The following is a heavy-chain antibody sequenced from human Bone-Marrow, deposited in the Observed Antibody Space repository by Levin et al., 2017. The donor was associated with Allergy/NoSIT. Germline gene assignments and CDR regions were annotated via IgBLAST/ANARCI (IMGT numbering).Heavy chain of an antibody. Sequence: SETLSLTCAISGDSVSSNNAWNWIRQSPSRGLEWLGRTYYRSKWNNDYAVSVKSRIIINPDTSKNQFSLQLNSMTPDDTAVYYCARGRNSAFDYWGQGTLVTVSS. CDR1: GDSVSSNNA. CDR3: ARGRNSAFDY. CDR2: TYYRSKWNN. V-gene: IGHV6-1*01. J-gene: IGHJ4*02. D-gene: IGHD4-23*01.